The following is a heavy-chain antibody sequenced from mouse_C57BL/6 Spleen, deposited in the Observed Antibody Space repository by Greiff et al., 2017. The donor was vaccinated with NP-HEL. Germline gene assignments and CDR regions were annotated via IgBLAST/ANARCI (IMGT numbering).Heavy chain of an antibody. J-gene: IGHJ3*01. D-gene: IGHD1-1*01. V-gene: IGHV1-42*01. Sequence: VQLQQSGPELVKPGASVKISCKASGYSFTGYYMNWVKQSPEKSLEWIGEINPSTGGTTYNQKFKAKATLTVDKSSSTAYMQLKSLTSEDSAVYYCARDYGSRDWFAYWGQGTLVTVSA. CDR1: GYSFTGYY. CDR2: INPSTGGT. CDR3: ARDYGSRDWFAY.